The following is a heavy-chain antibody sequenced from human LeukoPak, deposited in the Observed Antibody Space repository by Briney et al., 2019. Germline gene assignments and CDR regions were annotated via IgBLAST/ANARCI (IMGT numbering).Heavy chain of an antibody. CDR2: IYTSGST. D-gene: IGHD3-10*01. V-gene: IGHV4-61*02. J-gene: IGHJ5*02. CDR1: GGSISSGSYY. Sequence: SQTLSLTCTVSGGSISSGSYYWSWIRQPAGTGLEWIGRIYTSGSTNYNPSLKSRVTISVDTSKNQFSLKLSSVTAADTAVYYCARRVHGSGSYSWFDPWGQGTLVTVSS. CDR3: ARRVHGSGSYSWFDP.